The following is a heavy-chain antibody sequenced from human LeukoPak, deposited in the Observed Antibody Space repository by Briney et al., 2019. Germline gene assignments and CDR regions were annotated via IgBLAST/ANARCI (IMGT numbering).Heavy chain of an antibody. CDR2: IYPGDSDT. D-gene: IGHD2-15*01. CDR1: GYSFTSYW. Sequence: GESLKISCKGSGYSFTSYWNGWVRQMPGKGLEWMGIIYPGDSDTRYSPSLQGQVTISADKSISTAYLQWSSLKASDTAMYYCARMDCSGGSCYGTIDYWGQGTLVTVSS. CDR3: ARMDCSGGSCYGTIDY. V-gene: IGHV5-51*01. J-gene: IGHJ4*02.